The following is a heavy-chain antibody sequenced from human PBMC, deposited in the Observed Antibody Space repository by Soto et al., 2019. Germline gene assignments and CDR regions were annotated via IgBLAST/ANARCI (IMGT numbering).Heavy chain of an antibody. CDR2: ISNRGDT. D-gene: IGHD2-15*01. CDR1: GFIVSDTY. J-gene: IGHJ3*02. V-gene: IGHV3-66*01. Sequence: VGSLRLSCTASGFIVSDTYVNWVRQAPGKGLEWVSVISNRGDTHYADSVRGRFSLSRDISDNTLHLQMNNLRVEDTAVYYCAREPRYCRGGSCSITGDAYDIWGQGTMVTVSS. CDR3: AREPRYCRGGSCSITGDAYDI.